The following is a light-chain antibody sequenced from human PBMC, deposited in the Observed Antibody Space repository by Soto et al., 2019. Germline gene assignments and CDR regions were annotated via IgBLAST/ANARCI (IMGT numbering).Light chain of an antibody. CDR3: AAWDDSLNGYV. CDR1: NSDIGSNT. Sequence: QAVVTQPPSASGTPGQRVTISCSGSNSDIGSNTVNWYQQLPGTAPKLLIHTNNQRPSGVPDRFSGSKSGTSASLAISGLQSEDEADYHCAAWDDSLNGYVFGTGTKLTVL. J-gene: IGLJ1*01. CDR2: TNN. V-gene: IGLV1-44*01.